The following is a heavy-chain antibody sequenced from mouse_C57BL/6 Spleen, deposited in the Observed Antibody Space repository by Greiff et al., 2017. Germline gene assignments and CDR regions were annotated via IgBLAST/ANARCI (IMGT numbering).Heavy chain of an antibody. Sequence: SGAELVRPGASVKMSCKASGYTFTSYNMHWVKQTPRQGLEWIGALYPGNGDTSYNQKFKGKATLTVDKSSSTAYMQLSSLTSEDSAVYFCARTLYYSNYDWYFDVWGTGTTVTVSS. V-gene: IGHV1-12*01. CDR1: GYTFTSYN. J-gene: IGHJ1*03. CDR2: LYPGNGDT. D-gene: IGHD2-5*01. CDR3: ARTLYYSNYDWYFDV.